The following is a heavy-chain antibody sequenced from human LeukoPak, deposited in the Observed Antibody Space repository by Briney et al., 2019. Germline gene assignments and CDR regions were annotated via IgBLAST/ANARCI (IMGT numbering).Heavy chain of an antibody. CDR1: GYSISSSNW. CDR2: IYYSGSA. J-gene: IGHJ3*02. CDR3: ARNQAVASSHGAMDI. V-gene: IGHV4-28*01. D-gene: IGHD6-19*01. Sequence: SETLSLTCAVSGYSISSSNWWGWFRQPPGKGLEWIGYIYYSGSAYYNTSLNSRITMSVDTSKNQFSLKLSSVTAVDTAVYYCARNQAVASSHGAMDIWGQGTMVIVSS.